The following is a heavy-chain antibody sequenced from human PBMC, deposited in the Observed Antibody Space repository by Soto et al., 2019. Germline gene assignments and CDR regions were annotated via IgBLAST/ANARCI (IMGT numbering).Heavy chain of an antibody. Sequence: ASVKVSCKASGYTFTGYYMHWVRQAPGQGLEWMGWINPNSGGTNYAQKFQGRVTMTRDTSISTAYMELSRLRSDDTAVYYCARRLGGNYYYYGMDVWGQGTTVTVS. D-gene: IGHD2-15*01. CDR2: INPNSGGT. V-gene: IGHV1-2*02. CDR3: ARRLGGNYYYYGMDV. CDR1: GYTFTGYY. J-gene: IGHJ6*02.